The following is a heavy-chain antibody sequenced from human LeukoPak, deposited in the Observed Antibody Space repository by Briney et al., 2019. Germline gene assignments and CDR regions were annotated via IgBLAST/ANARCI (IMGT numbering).Heavy chain of an antibody. J-gene: IGHJ4*02. D-gene: IGHD5/OR15-5a*01. V-gene: IGHV4-30-2*01. CDR1: GGSISSGGYY. CDR3: ARVVSSSPQADY. Sequence: SETLSLTCTVSGGSISSGGYYWSWIRQPPGKGLEWIGYIHHSGSTYYNPSLKSRVTISVDRSKNQFSLKLSSVTAADTAVYYCARVVSSSPQADYWGQGTLVTVSS. CDR2: IHHSGST.